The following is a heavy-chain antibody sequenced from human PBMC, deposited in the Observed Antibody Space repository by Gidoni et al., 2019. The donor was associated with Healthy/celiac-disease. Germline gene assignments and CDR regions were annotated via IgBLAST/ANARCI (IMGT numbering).Heavy chain of an antibody. Sequence: EVQLVESGGGLVQPGRSLRLSCAASGFTFDDYAMHWVRQAPGTGLEWVSGISWNSGSIGYADSVKGRFTITRDNAKNSLYLQMNSLGAEDTALYYCAKNMGSSGWYGIDYWGQGTLVTVSS. CDR2: ISWNSGSI. V-gene: IGHV3-9*01. J-gene: IGHJ4*02. CDR3: AKNMGSSGWYGIDY. CDR1: GFTFDDYA. D-gene: IGHD6-19*01.